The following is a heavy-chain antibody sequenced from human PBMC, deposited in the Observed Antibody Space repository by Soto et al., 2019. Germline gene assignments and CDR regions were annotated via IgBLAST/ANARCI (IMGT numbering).Heavy chain of an antibody. CDR1: GFTFTRYS. CDR3: ARESEDLTSNFDY. Sequence: GGSLRLSCAASGFTFTRYSMNWVRQAPGKGLEWVSSISSTTNYIYYGDSMKGRFTISRYNAKNSLYLEMNSLRAEDTAVYYCARESEDLTSNFDYWGQGTLVTVSS. V-gene: IGHV3-21*06. CDR2: ISSTTNYI. J-gene: IGHJ4*02.